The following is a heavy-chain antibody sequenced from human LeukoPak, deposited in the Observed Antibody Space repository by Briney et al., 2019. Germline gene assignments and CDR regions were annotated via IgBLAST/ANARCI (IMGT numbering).Heavy chain of an antibody. J-gene: IGHJ5*02. CDR2: INHSGST. CDR1: GGSFNGYY. CDR3: ARGGFRSYDWFDP. V-gene: IGHV4-34*01. Sequence: PSETLFLTCAVYGGSFNGYYWSWIRQPPGKGLEWIGEINHSGSTNYNPSFKSRVTISVDTSKNQFSLKLSSVTAADTAVYYCARGGFRSYDWFDPWGQGTLVTVSS. D-gene: IGHD1-26*01.